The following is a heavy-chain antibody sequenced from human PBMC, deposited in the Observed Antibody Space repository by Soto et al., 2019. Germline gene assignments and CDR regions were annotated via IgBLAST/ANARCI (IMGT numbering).Heavy chain of an antibody. V-gene: IGHV3-23*01. Sequence: GASLRLSCAASRFTLSNFAMSWVRQAPGKGLEWVSAISGSGGSTYYADSVKGRFTISRDNSKNTLYLQMNSLRAEDTAVYYCAKGDRYYGMDVWGQGTTVTVSS. D-gene: IGHD3-22*01. CDR3: AKGDRYYGMDV. CDR1: RFTLSNFA. CDR2: ISGSGGST. J-gene: IGHJ6*02.